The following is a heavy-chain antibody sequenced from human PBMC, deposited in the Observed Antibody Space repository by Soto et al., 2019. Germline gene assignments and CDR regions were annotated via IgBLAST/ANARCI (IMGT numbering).Heavy chain of an antibody. V-gene: IGHV1-18*01. D-gene: IGHD3-22*01. CDR2: ISAYNGTA. CDR1: GYTFTSYG. J-gene: IGHJ4*02. Sequence: ASVKVSCKASGYTFTSYGISWVRQAPGQGLEWMGWISAYNGTANYAQKFQGRVTITADESTSTAYMELSSLRSEDTAVYYCARAGGHYYDSSGYYTPLDYWGQGTLVTVSS. CDR3: ARAGGHYYDSSGYYTPLDY.